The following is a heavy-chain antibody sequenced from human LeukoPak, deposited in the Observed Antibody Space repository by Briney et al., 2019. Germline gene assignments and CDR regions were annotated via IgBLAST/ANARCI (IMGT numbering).Heavy chain of an antibody. J-gene: IGHJ4*02. V-gene: IGHV3-33*08. CDR3: ARDLAATRFYILGH. Sequence: GGSLRLSCAASGFTFSTYGMHWVRQAPGKGREGVSVIWYDGNNKYYADSVKGRFTISRDNSKNTLYLQMDSLRAEETAVYYCARDLAATRFYILGHWGQGTLVTVSS. CDR2: IWYDGNNK. D-gene: IGHD3-9*01. CDR1: GFTFSTYG.